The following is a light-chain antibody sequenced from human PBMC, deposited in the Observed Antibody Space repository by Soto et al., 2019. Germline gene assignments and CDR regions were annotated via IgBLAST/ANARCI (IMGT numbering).Light chain of an antibody. CDR1: QGISSY. J-gene: IGKJ2*01. CDR2: AAS. V-gene: IGKV1-8*01. Sequence: IRMTQSPSSFSASTGDRVTITCRASQGISSYLAWYQQKPGKAPKLLIYAASTLQSGVPSRFSGSGSGTDFTLTISCLQSEDFATYYCQQYYSYPPTFGQGTKVDIK. CDR3: QQYYSYPPT.